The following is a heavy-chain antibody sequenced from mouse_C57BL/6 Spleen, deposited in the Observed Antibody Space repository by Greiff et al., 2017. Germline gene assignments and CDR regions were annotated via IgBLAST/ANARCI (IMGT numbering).Heavy chain of an antibody. Sequence: QVQLKQSGAELVRPGTSVKMSCKASGYTFTNYWIGWAKQRPGHGLEWIGDIYPGGGYTNYNEKFKGKATLTADKSSSTAYMQFSSLTSEDSAIYYCARKDSNYPYYFDYWGQGTTLTVSS. CDR2: IYPGGGYT. J-gene: IGHJ2*01. V-gene: IGHV1-63*01. CDR3: ARKDSNYPYYFDY. D-gene: IGHD2-5*01. CDR1: GYTFTNYW.